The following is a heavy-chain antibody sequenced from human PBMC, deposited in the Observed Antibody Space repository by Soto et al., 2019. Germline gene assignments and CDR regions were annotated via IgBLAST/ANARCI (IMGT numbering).Heavy chain of an antibody. V-gene: IGHV4-39*01. Sequence: SETLSLTCTVSGDSITSNSYFWAWIRQPPGKGLEWIGSIYYSGTTYYNPSLKSRVTISVDRSKNQFSLKLSSVTAAETAVYYCARGLITGGQYSGGLYYFDSGGQGTQVTV. J-gene: IGHJ4*02. CDR1: GDSITSNSYF. CDR2: IYYSGTT. CDR3: ARGLITGGQYSGGLYYFDS. D-gene: IGHD7-27*01.